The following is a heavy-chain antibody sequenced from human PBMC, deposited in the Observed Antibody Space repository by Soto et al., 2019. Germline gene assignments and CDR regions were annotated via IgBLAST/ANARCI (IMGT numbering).Heavy chain of an antibody. D-gene: IGHD6-13*01. CDR1: GFTFSSYG. J-gene: IGHJ4*02. CDR3: AKDRWTYSSSWPDY. V-gene: IGHV3-30*18. CDR2: ISYDGSNT. Sequence: GGSLRLSCAASGFTFSSYGMYWVRQAPGKGLEWVAVISYDGSNTYYADSVKGRFTISRDNSKNTLYLQMNSLRAEDTAVYYCAKDRWTYSSSWPDYWGQGTLVTVSS.